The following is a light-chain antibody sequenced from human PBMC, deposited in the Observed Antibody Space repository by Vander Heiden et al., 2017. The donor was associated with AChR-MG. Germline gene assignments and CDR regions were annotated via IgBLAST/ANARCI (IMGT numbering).Light chain of an antibody. V-gene: IGKV1-5*01. Sequence: DIQITQSPSIVSASVGDSVTITCRATRSISTWWAWYQQKPGKAPTHLIYDGSTLESGVPSRFSGSGSGTEFTLTISSLQPDDVATYYCQQFNSYFPETFGQGTKVEIK. CDR2: DGS. CDR1: RSISTW. J-gene: IGKJ1*01. CDR3: QQFNSYFPET.